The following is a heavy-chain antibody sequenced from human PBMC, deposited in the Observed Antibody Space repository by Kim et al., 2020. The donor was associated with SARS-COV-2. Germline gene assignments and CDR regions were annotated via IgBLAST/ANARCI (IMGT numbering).Heavy chain of an antibody. CDR1: GGSISSYY. CDR2: IYYSGST. D-gene: IGHD2-21*02. J-gene: IGHJ6*02. Sequence: SETLSLTCTVSGGSISSYYWSWIRQPPGKGLEWIGYIYYSGSTNYNPSLKSRVTISVDTSKNQFSLKLSSVTAADTAVYYCARVSKVKVTATPGYYYGMDVWGQGTTVTVSS. V-gene: IGHV4-59*13. CDR3: ARVSKVKVTATPGYYYGMDV.